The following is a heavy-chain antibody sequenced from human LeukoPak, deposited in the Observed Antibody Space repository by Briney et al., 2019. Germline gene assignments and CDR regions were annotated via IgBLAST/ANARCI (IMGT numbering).Heavy chain of an antibody. J-gene: IGHJ3*02. CDR2: IYYSGST. CDR3: AGFKGNYYDSSGYYFMNAFDI. V-gene: IGHV4-39*01. D-gene: IGHD3-22*01. Sequence: SETLSLTCTVSGGSISSSSYYWGWIRQPPGKGLEWIGSIYYSGSTYYNPSLKSRVTISVDTSKNQFSLKLSSVTAADTAVYYCAGFKGNYYDSSGYYFMNAFDIWGQGTMVTVSS. CDR1: GGSISSSSYY.